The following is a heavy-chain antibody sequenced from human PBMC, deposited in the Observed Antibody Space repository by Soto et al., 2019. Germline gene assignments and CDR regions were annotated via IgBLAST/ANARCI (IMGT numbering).Heavy chain of an antibody. D-gene: IGHD4-17*01. J-gene: IGHJ3*02. CDR3: ARDSLSDYGGPSDAFDI. CDR1: GGTFSSYA. CDR2: IIPIFGTA. Sequence: QVQLVQSGAEVKKPGSSVKVSCKASGGTFSSYAISWVRQAPGQGLEWVGGIIPIFGTANYAQKFQGRVTITADESTSTAYMELSSLRSEDTAVYYCARDSLSDYGGPSDAFDIWGQGTMVTVSS. V-gene: IGHV1-69*12.